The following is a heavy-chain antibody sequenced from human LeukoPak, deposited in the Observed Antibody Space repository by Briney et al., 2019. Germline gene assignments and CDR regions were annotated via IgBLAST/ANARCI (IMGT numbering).Heavy chain of an antibody. J-gene: IGHJ6*03. CDR2: ISGSSSYI. CDR1: GFTFSSYA. CDR3: AREHYFYYLDA. V-gene: IGHV3-21*01. Sequence: PGGSLRLSCAASGFTFSSYAMSWVRQAPGKGLEWVSAISGSSSYIYYADSVKGRFTISRDNAKNSLYLQMNSLRAEDTAVYYCAREHYFYYLDAWGKGTTVTVSS.